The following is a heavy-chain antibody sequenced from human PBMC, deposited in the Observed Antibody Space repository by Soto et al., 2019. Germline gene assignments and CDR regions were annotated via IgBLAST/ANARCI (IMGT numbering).Heavy chain of an antibody. D-gene: IGHD1-7*01. Sequence: ASVKVSCKASGYTFTSYGISWVRQAPGQGLEWMGWISAYNGNTNYAQKLQGRVTMTTDTSTSTAYMELRSLRSDDTAVYYCASTIPYNGNLNYFDYWGQGTLVTVSS. V-gene: IGHV1-18*01. CDR3: ASTIPYNGNLNYFDY. CDR2: ISAYNGNT. J-gene: IGHJ4*02. CDR1: GYTFTSYG.